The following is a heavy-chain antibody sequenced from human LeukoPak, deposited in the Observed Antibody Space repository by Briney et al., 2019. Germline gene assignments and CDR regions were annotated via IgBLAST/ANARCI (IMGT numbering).Heavy chain of an antibody. CDR2: ISWSSGSI. D-gene: IGHD6-13*01. V-gene: IGHV3-9*01. Sequence: GRSLRLSCAASGFTFDDYAMHWVRQAPGKGLEWVSGISWSSGSIGYADSVKGRFTISRDNAKNSLYLQMNSLRAEDTALYYCAKDIAATHYYYMDVWGKGTTVTVSS. J-gene: IGHJ6*03. CDR3: AKDIAATHYYYMDV. CDR1: GFTFDDYA.